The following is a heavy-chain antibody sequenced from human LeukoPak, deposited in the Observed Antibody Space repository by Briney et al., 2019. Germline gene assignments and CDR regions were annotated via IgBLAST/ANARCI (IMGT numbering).Heavy chain of an antibody. D-gene: IGHD3-10*01. CDR3: ARDILTMVRGVIYY. CDR1: GFTFSSYG. CDR2: ISGSGGST. Sequence: GGSLRLSCAASGFTFSSYGMHWVRQAPGKGLEWVSAISGSGGSTYYADSVKGRFTISRDNSKNTLYLQMNSLRAEDTAVYYCARDILTMVRGVIYYWGQGTLVTVSS. V-gene: IGHV3-23*01. J-gene: IGHJ4*02.